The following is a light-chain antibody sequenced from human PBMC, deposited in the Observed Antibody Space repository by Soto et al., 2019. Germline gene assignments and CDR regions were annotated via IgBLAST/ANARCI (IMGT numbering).Light chain of an antibody. J-gene: IGKJ1*01. V-gene: IGKV1-5*01. CDR1: QSIGYW. Sequence: DIQMTQSPSTLSASVGDRVTITCRASQSIGYWLAWYQQKPGKVPNLLIYAASSLETGVPSRFSGSGSGTEFTLSISSLQPDDSASYYCQQYNSYSKTFGQGTKVDIK. CDR3: QQYNSYSKT. CDR2: AAS.